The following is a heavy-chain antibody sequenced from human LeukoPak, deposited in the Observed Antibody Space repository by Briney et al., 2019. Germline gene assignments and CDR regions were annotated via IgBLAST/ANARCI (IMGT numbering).Heavy chain of an antibody. CDR2: IYHSGST. CDR1: GGSMNTYY. Sequence: PSETLSLTCTVSGGSMNTYYWTWIRQPPGKGLEWIGYIYHSGSTKYNPSLKSRVTISVDTSKNQFSLNLSSVTAADTAVYYCARGGYSGKDYNNRGQGTLDTVSS. J-gene: IGHJ4*02. CDR3: ARGGYSGKDYNN. V-gene: IGHV4-59*01. D-gene: IGHD5-12*01.